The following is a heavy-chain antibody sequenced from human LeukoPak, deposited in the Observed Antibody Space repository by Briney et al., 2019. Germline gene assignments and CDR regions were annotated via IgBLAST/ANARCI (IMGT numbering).Heavy chain of an antibody. CDR2: ISAYNGNT. CDR1: GYTFTSYG. CDR3: ASIWATVTDYMDV. Sequence: ASVKVSCKASGYTFTSYGISWVRQAPGQGLEWMGWISAYNGNTNYAQKFQGRVTMTRDTSISTAYMELSRLRSDDTAVYYCASIWATVTDYMDVWGKGTTVTVSS. D-gene: IGHD4-17*01. V-gene: IGHV1-18*01. J-gene: IGHJ6*03.